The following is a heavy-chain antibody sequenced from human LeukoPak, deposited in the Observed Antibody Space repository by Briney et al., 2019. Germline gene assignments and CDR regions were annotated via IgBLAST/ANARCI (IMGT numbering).Heavy chain of an antibody. V-gene: IGHV3-9*03. J-gene: IGHJ4*02. CDR2: ISWNGGST. CDR1: GFTFDDYA. D-gene: IGHD6-19*01. Sequence: GRSLRLSCATSGFTFDDYAMHWVRQAPGKGLEWVSGISWNGGSTDYADSVKGRFTISRDNTKKCLYLQMNNLRPEDMALYYCANDAEVNGWYAYYFDYWGQGTLVTVSS. CDR3: ANDAEVNGWYAYYFDY.